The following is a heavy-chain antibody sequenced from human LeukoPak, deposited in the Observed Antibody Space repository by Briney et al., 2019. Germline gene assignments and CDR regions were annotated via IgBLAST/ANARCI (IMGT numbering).Heavy chain of an antibody. CDR2: TIPIFGTA. Sequence: SVKVSCKASGGTSSSYAISWVRQAPGQWLEWMGRTIPIFGTANYAQKFQGRVTITADKSTSTAYMELSSLRSEDTAVYYCARDSDIVVVVAAPGDNWFDPWGQGTLVTVSS. CDR1: GGTSSSYA. V-gene: IGHV1-69*06. J-gene: IGHJ5*02. CDR3: ARDSDIVVVVAAPGDNWFDP. D-gene: IGHD2-15*01.